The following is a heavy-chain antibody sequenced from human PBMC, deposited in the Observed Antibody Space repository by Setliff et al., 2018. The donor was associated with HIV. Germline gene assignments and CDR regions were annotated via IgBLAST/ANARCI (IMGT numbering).Heavy chain of an antibody. Sequence: GASVKVSCKASGYIFSIFGITWVRQAPGQGPEWMGWISGSNGNTKYAQRLQGRVTMTTDTSTSTAYMDLRSLRSDDTAVYFCARDGEYQVLHYYYSGMDVWGQGTTVTVSS. D-gene: IGHD2-2*01. CDR2: ISGSNGNT. CDR3: ARDGEYQVLHYYYSGMDV. V-gene: IGHV1-18*01. CDR1: GYIFSIFG. J-gene: IGHJ6*02.